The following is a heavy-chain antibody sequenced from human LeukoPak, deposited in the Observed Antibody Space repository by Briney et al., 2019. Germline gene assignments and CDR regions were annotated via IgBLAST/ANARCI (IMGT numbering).Heavy chain of an antibody. Sequence: PSETLSLTCTVSGGSISSYYWSWIRQPPGKGLEWIGYIYYSGSTNYNPSLKSRVTISVDTSKNQFSLKLSSVTAADTAVYYCARGRDYYDSRGYYYYFDYWGQGTLVTVSS. CDR3: ARGRDYYDSRGYYYYFDY. D-gene: IGHD3-22*01. CDR2: IYYSGST. J-gene: IGHJ4*02. CDR1: GGSISSYY. V-gene: IGHV4-59*01.